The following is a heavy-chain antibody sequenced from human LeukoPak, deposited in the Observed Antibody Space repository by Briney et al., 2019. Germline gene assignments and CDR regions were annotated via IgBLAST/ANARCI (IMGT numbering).Heavy chain of an antibody. CDR1: GYSSNTYG. J-gene: IGHJ6*03. CDR3: ANVAKGRYFFYYMDV. V-gene: IGHV1-18*01. CDR2: ISGISGKNGYT. Sequence: ASVKVSCKASGYSSNTYGFTWVRQAPGQGLQWIGWISGISGKNGYTQYAHHVQGRVTMTTDTSTSTSYMELTSLRPDDTDVYYCANVAKGRYFFYYMDVWGTGTTVTVSS. D-gene: IGHD3-9*01.